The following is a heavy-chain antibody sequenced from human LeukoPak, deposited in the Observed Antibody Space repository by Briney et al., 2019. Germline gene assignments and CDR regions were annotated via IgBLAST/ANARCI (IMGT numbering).Heavy chain of an antibody. D-gene: IGHD6-6*01. CDR2: IYHSGST. CDR1: GYSISSGYY. J-gene: IGHJ6*03. Sequence: PSETLSLTCTVSGYSISSGYYWGWIRQPPGKGLEWIGSIYHSGSTYYNPSLKSRVTISVDTSKNQFSLKLSSVTAADTAVYYCARVEGSSSSDWYYYYYMDAWGKGTTVTVSS. V-gene: IGHV4-38-2*02. CDR3: ARVEGSSSSDWYYYYYMDA.